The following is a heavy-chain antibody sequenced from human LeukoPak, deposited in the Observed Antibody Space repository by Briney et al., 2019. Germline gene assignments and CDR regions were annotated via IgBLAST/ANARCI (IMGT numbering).Heavy chain of an antibody. J-gene: IGHJ6*02. CDR3: ARRIAAAGGNYYYYYGMDV. Sequence: GGSLRLSYAASGFTFSSYAMHWVRQAPGKGLEWVAVISYDGSNKYYADSVKGRFTISRDNSKNTLYLQMNSLRAEDTAVYYCARRIAAAGGNYYYYYGMDVWGQGTTVTVSS. CDR2: ISYDGSNK. CDR1: GFTFSSYA. D-gene: IGHD6-13*01. V-gene: IGHV3-30-3*01.